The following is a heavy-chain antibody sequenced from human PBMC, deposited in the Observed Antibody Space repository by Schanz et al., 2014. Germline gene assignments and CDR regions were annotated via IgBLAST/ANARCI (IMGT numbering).Heavy chain of an antibody. V-gene: IGHV3-30*03. CDR2: TSTDGTKT. J-gene: IGHJ3*01. CDR3: TRDRGALINHNDALDL. CDR1: GFRFRDYY. Sequence: QVQLVESGGGLVKPGGSLRLSCAASGFRFRDYYMSWIRQAPGKGLEKVAVTSTDGTKTYYAASVRGRFTISRDNSKNTVYLQMNSLRSEDTAVYYCTRDRGALINHNDALDLWGQGTMVSVSS. D-gene: IGHD3-16*01.